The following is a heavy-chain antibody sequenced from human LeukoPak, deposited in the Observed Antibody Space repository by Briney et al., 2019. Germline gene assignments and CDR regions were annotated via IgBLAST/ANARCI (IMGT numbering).Heavy chain of an antibody. CDR2: IYSGGST. Sequence: PGGSLRLSCAASGFTVSSNYMSWVRQAPGKGLEWVSVIYSGGSTYYADSVKGRFTISRDNSKNTLYLQMNSLRAEDTAVYYCAREDSYSSSSGVWAWGQGTLVTVSS. D-gene: IGHD6-6*01. CDR3: AREDSYSSSSGVWA. CDR1: GFTVSSNY. V-gene: IGHV3-53*01. J-gene: IGHJ5*02.